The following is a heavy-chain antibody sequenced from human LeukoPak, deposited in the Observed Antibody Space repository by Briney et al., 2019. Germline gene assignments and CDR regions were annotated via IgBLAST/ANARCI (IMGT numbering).Heavy chain of an antibody. D-gene: IGHD2-15*01. V-gene: IGHV4-59*01. CDR1: GGSISSYY. CDR3: ARGRREDIVVVVAMYYFDY. CDR2: IYYSGST. J-gene: IGHJ4*02. Sequence: SETLSLTCTVSGGSISSYYWSWIRQPPGKGLEWIGYIYYSGSTNYNPSLKSRVTISVDTSKNQFSLKLSSVTAADTAVYYCARGRREDIVVVVAMYYFDYWGQGTLVTVSS.